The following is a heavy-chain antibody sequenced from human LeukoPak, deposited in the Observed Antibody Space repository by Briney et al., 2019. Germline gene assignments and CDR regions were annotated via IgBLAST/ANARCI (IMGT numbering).Heavy chain of an antibody. V-gene: IGHV3-9*01. D-gene: IGHD3-22*01. CDR1: GFTFDDYA. Sequence: GRSLRLSCAASGFTFDDYAMHWVRQAPGKGLEWDSGISWNSGSIGYADSVKGRFTISRDNAKNSLYLQMNSLRAEDTALYYCALLDSSVSFARWGQGTLVTVSS. CDR2: ISWNSGSI. CDR3: ALLDSSVSFAR. J-gene: IGHJ4*02.